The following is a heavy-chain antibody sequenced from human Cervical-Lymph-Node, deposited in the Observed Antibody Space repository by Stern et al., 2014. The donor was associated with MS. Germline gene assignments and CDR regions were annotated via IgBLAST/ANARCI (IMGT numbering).Heavy chain of an antibody. V-gene: IGHV1-69*01. Sequence: VHLVESGAEVKKPGSSVKVSCKASGGTFSSYGISWVRQAPGQGLEWMGGIIPSFGTANYAQKFQGRVTITADESTTTAYMELSSLRSEDTAVYYCVREFNYDTSGYYFYYWGQGTLVTVSS. CDR1: GGTFSSYG. D-gene: IGHD3-22*01. CDR3: VREFNYDTSGYYFYY. J-gene: IGHJ4*02. CDR2: IIPSFGTA.